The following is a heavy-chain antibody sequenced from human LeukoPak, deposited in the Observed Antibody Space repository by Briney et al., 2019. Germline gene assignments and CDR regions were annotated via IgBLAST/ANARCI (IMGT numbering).Heavy chain of an antibody. CDR2: ISSSSSSYI. J-gene: IGHJ4*02. CDR3: ARAGITMIVVVITNYFDY. Sequence: GGSLRLSCAASGFTFSSYSMNWVRQAPGKGLEWVSSISSSSSSYIYYADSVKGRFTISRDNAKNSLYLQMNSLRAEDTAVYYCARAGITMIVVVITNYFDYWGQGTLVTVSS. CDR1: GFTFSSYS. D-gene: IGHD3-22*01. V-gene: IGHV3-21*01.